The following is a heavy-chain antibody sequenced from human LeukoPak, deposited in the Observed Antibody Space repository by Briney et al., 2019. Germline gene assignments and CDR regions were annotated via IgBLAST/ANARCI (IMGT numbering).Heavy chain of an antibody. Sequence: GRSLRLSCAASGFTFDDYTMHWVRQAPGKGLEWVSGISWNSGSIGYADSVKGRFTISRDNAKNSLYLQMNSLRAEDTALYYWAKGYCTNGVCSNFDYWGQGTLVTVSS. D-gene: IGHD2-8*01. CDR3: AKGYCTNGVCSNFDY. V-gene: IGHV3-9*01. CDR2: ISWNSGSI. J-gene: IGHJ4*02. CDR1: GFTFDDYT.